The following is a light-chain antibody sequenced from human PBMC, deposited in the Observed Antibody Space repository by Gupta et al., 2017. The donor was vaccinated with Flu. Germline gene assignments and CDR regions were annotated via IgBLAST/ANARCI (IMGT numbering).Light chain of an antibody. CDR3: QQLNTYPPFT. CDR1: QGISSY. J-gene: IGKJ3*01. Sequence: DIQLTQSPSFLSASVGDRVTITCRASQGISSYLAWYQQKPGKAPKLLIYTASTLKSGVPSRFSGSGSGTEFTLTISSLQPEDFATYYCQQLNTYPPFTFGPGTKVD. V-gene: IGKV1-9*01. CDR2: TAS.